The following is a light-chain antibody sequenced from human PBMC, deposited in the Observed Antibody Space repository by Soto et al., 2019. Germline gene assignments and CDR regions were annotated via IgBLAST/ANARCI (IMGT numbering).Light chain of an antibody. V-gene: IGLV2-18*01. CDR2: EVS. J-gene: IGLJ1*01. CDR1: SSDVGSYNR. CDR3: SLYTSSSTYV. Sequence: QSVLTQPPSVSGSLGQSVTSSCTGTSSDVGSYNRVSWYQQPPGTAPRLMIYEVSNRPSGVPDRFSGSKSGNTASLTISGLQAEDEADYYCSLYTSSSTYVFGTGTKVTVL.